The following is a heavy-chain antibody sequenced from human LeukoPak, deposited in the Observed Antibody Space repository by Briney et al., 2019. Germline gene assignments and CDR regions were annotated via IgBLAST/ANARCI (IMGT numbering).Heavy chain of an antibody. D-gene: IGHD6-13*01. V-gene: IGHV1-2*02. CDR1: GFTFTDYY. CDR2: IHPKSGGT. J-gene: IGHJ4*02. CDR3: ARDPPAAGSTEFDF. Sequence: ASVKVSCKASGFTFTDYYIHWVRQAPGQGLEWMGSIHPKSGGTKYAQKFQGRVTVTRDTSISAAYMELSRLTSDDTAEYYCARDPPAAGSTEFDFWGQGTLVTVSS.